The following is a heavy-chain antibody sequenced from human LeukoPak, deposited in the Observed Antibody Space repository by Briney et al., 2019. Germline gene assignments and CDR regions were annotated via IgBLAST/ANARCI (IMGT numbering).Heavy chain of an antibody. Sequence: SETLSLTCAVYGGSFSGYYWSWIRQPPGKGLEWIGYIYYSGSTYYNPSLKSRVTISVDTSKNQFSLKLSSVTAADTAVYYCARDPHPLYDSSGPHSQTWGQGTLVTVSS. CDR1: GGSFSGYY. J-gene: IGHJ5*02. CDR2: IYYSGST. D-gene: IGHD3-22*01. V-gene: IGHV4-34*09. CDR3: ARDPHPLYDSSGPHSQT.